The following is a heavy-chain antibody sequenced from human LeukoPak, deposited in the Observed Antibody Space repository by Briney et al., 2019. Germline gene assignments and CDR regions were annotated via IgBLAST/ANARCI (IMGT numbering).Heavy chain of an antibody. Sequence: GGSLRLSCAASGFTFDDYGMSWVRQAPGKGLEWVSGISWNGGSTGYADSVKGRFTISRDNAKNSLYLQMNSLRAEDTALYHCARDGGDYDLDYWGQGTLVTVSS. J-gene: IGHJ4*02. V-gene: IGHV3-20*01. CDR3: ARDGGDYDLDY. CDR1: GFTFDDYG. CDR2: ISWNGGST. D-gene: IGHD2-21*01.